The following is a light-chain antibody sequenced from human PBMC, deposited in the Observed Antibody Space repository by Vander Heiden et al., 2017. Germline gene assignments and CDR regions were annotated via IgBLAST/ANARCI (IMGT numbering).Light chain of an antibody. CDR3: HQTDSFPST. J-gene: IGKJ5*01. CDR1: QDVTNW. V-gene: IGKV1D-12*01. CDR2: GAS. Sequence: DVHLTPPPSSVSASVGDTVTIVCRASQDVTNWVAWYQHKEGTAPKLLIYGASSLQTGVPSRFSGGGSGTDFTLTISGLQPEDVATYYCHQTDSFPSTFGQGTRL.